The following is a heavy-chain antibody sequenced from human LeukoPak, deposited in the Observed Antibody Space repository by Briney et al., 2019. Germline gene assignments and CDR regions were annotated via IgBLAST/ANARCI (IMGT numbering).Heavy chain of an antibody. CDR3: ARGQGGRYYYYYHGMDV. Sequence: ASVKVSCKASGYTFTSYDINWVRQAPGQGLEWMGWMNPNSGNTGYAQKFQGRVTMTRNTSISTAYMELSSLRSEDTAVYYCARGQGGRYYYYYHGMDVWGQGTTVTVSS. V-gene: IGHV1-8*01. CDR2: MNPNSGNT. CDR1: GYTFTSYD. D-gene: IGHD2-15*01. J-gene: IGHJ6*02.